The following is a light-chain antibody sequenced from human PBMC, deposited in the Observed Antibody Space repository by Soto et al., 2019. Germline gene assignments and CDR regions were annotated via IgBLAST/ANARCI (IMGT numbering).Light chain of an antibody. CDR1: QSLNSH. Sequence: EIVLKQSPATLSLSPGAGATLSCRASQSLNSHLAWYQQKAGQAPRLLIYDASNRATGVPARFSGSGSGTDFTLTISSLEPEDFAVYYCQQRNNWPLTFGGGTKLDIK. J-gene: IGKJ4*01. CDR3: QQRNNWPLT. V-gene: IGKV3-11*01. CDR2: DAS.